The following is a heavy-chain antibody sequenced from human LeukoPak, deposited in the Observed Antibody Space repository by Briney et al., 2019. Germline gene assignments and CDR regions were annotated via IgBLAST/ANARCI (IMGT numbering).Heavy chain of an antibody. V-gene: IGHV3-11*01. CDR1: GFTFSDYY. J-gene: IGHJ3*02. CDR3: AREHSSGFTANAFDI. Sequence: GGSLRLSCAASGFTFSDYYMSWIRQAPGKGLEWVSYISSSGSTIYYADSVKGRFTISRDNAKNSLYLQMNSLRAEDTAVYYCAREHSSGFTANAFDIWGQGTMVTVSS. D-gene: IGHD6-19*01. CDR2: ISSSGSTI.